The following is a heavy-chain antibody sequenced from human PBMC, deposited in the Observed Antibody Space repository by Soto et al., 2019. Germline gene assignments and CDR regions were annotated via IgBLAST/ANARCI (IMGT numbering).Heavy chain of an antibody. CDR2: IWYDGSNK. J-gene: IGHJ4*02. Sequence: QVQLVESGGGVVQPGRSLRLSCAASGFTFSSYGMHWVRQAPGKGLEWVAVIWYDGSNKYYADSVKGRFTISRDNSKNTLYLQMNSLRAEDTAVYYCARVGGSGWRNPPDYWGQGTLVTVSS. V-gene: IGHV3-33*01. CDR1: GFTFSSYG. D-gene: IGHD6-19*01. CDR3: ARVGGSGWRNPPDY.